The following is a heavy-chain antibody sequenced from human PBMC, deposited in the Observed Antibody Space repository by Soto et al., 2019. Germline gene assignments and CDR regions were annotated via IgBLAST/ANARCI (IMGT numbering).Heavy chain of an antibody. V-gene: IGHV1-2*04. D-gene: IGHD3-22*01. CDR2: INPNSGGT. J-gene: IGHJ1*01. Sequence: QVQLVQSGAEVKKPGASVKVSCKASGYTFTGYYMHWVRQAPGQGLEWMGWINPNSGGTNYAQKFQGLVTMTRDTSISTADMELSRLRSDDTAVYYCARVAHYDSSGYRYFQHWGQGSLVTVSS. CDR3: ARVAHYDSSGYRYFQH. CDR1: GYTFTGYY.